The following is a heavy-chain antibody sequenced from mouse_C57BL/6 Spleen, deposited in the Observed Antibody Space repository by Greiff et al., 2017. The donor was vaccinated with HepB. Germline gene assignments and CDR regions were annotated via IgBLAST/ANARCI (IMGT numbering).Heavy chain of an antibody. D-gene: IGHD1-1*01. CDR3: ARFGDYYGSSYGYFDV. CDR2: ISYSGST. J-gene: IGHJ1*03. CDR1: GYSITSDY. V-gene: IGHV3-8*01. Sequence: EVQRVESGPGLAKPSQTLSLTCSVTGYSITSDYWNWIRKFPGNKLEYMGYISYSGSTYYNPSLKSRISITRDTSKNQYYLQLNSVTTEDTATYYCARFGDYYGSSYGYFDVWGTGTTVTVSS.